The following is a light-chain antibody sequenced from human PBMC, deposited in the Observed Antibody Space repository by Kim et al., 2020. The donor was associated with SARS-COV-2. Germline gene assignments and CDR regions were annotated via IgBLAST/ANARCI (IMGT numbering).Light chain of an antibody. J-gene: IGLJ2*01. CDR3: CSYASVIV. V-gene: IGLV2-23*02. Sequence: QSALTQPASVSGSPGQSITLSCTGTNRDVGLYDLVSWYQQHPGTAPKLIIYEVTQRPSGVSNRFSGSKSGNTASLTISGLLVEDEAVYYCCSYASVIVFGGGTQLTVL. CDR1: NRDVGLYDL. CDR2: EVT.